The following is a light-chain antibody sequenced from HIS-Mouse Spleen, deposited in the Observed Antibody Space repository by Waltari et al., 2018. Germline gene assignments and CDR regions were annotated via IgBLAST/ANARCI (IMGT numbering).Light chain of an antibody. CDR3: QQYNSYSRT. Sequence: DIQMTPAPSTLSSSVGDRVPFTCRASQSISSWLAWYQQKPGKAPKLLIYKASSLESGVPSRFSGSGSGTEFTLTISSLQPDDFATYYCQQYNSYSRTFGQGTKVEIK. CDR1: QSISSW. V-gene: IGKV1-5*03. J-gene: IGKJ1*01. CDR2: KAS.